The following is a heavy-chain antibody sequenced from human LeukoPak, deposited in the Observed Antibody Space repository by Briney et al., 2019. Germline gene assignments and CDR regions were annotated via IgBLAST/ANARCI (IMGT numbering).Heavy chain of an antibody. CDR1: GFTFSIYA. CDR2: ISCSGGHT. CDR3: AKQSVSGYTSGWDWYFEL. V-gene: IGHV3-23*01. Sequence: GGSLRLSCAASGFTFSIYAMSWLRQAPGGGRVWVLAISCSGGHTYYADSVRGRFSISRDNSENTLFVQVHRLRAEDQSVFYCAKQSVSGYTSGWDWYFELWGRGTLVSVSS. J-gene: IGHJ2*01. D-gene: IGHD6-25*01.